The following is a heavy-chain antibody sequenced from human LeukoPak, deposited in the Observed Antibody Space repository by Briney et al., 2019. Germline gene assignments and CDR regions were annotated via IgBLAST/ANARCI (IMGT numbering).Heavy chain of an antibody. J-gene: IGHJ4*02. CDR1: GYSFTSYW. CDR2: IYPGDSDT. V-gene: IGHV5-51*01. CDR3: ARADDSSGYYPGY. Sequence: GESPKISCKGSGYSFTSYWIGWVRQMPGKGLEWMGIIYPGDSDTRYSPSFQGQVTISADKSISTAYLQWSSLKASDTAVYYCARADDSSGYYPGYWGQGTLVTVSS. D-gene: IGHD3-22*01.